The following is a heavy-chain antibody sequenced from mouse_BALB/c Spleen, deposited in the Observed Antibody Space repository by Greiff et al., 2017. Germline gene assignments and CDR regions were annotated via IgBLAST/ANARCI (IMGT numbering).Heavy chain of an antibody. Sequence: QVQLKESGAELMKPGASVKISCKATGYTFSSYWIEWVKQRPGHGLEWIGEILPGSGSTNYNEKFKGKATFTADTSSNTAYMQLSSLTSEDSAVYYCAAPITTATTTRYFDVWGAGTTVTVSS. V-gene: IGHV1-9*01. CDR3: AAPITTATTTRYFDV. CDR1: GYTFSSYW. J-gene: IGHJ1*01. CDR2: ILPGSGST. D-gene: IGHD1-2*01.